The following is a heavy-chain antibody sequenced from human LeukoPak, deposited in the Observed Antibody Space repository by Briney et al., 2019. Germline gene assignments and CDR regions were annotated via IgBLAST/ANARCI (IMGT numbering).Heavy chain of an antibody. CDR2: ISSSSSYI. CDR3: ARGRNYYGSGSYYNPNFDY. D-gene: IGHD3-10*01. CDR1: GFTFSSYS. J-gene: IGHJ4*02. Sequence: KAGGSLRLSCAASGFTFSSYSMNWVRRAPGKGLEWVSSISSSSSYIYYADSVKGRFTISRDNAKNSLYLQMNSLRAEDTAVYYCARGRNYYGSGSYYNPNFDYWGQGTLVTVSS. V-gene: IGHV3-21*01.